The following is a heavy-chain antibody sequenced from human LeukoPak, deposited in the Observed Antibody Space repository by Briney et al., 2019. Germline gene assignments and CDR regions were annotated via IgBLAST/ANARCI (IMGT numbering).Heavy chain of an antibody. Sequence: SETLSLTCAVYGGTFSGYYWTWIRQPPGKGLEWIGEINHSGSTNYNPSLKSRVTISADTPNNQFSLKLSSVTAADTAVYYCHGLVGARMGNPSYYMDVWGKGTTVTVSS. CDR2: INHSGST. CDR3: HGLVGARMGNPSYYMDV. J-gene: IGHJ6*03. CDR1: GGTFSGYY. V-gene: IGHV4-34*03. D-gene: IGHD1-26*01.